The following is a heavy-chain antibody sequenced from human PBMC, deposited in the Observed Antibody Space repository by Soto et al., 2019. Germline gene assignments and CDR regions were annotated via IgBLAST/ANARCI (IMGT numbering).Heavy chain of an antibody. CDR1: GGSISSGDYY. CDR2: IYYSGST. V-gene: IGHV4-30-4*01. Sequence: SETLSLTCTVSGGSISSGDYYWSWIRQPPGKGLEWIGYIYYSGSTYYNPSLKSRVTISVDTSKNQFSLKLSSVTAADTAVYYCARASGSYFGVSASDIWGQGTMVTVSS. CDR3: ARASGSYFGVSASDI. J-gene: IGHJ3*02. D-gene: IGHD1-26*01.